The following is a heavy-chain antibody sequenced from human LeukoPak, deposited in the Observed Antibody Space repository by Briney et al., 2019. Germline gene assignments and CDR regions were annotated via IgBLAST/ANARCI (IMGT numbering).Heavy chain of an antibody. D-gene: IGHD5-18*01. CDR1: GYTFDDYA. V-gene: IGHV3-9*01. Sequence: GGSLRLSCEASGYTFDDYAMHWVRQAPGKGLEWVSGISWNSGSIGYADSVKGRFSISRDNGKNSLYLQMDSLTTEDTALYYSAKGHTYGLGESYLDFWGQGTLVSVSS. J-gene: IGHJ4*02. CDR2: ISWNSGSI. CDR3: AKGHTYGLGESYLDF.